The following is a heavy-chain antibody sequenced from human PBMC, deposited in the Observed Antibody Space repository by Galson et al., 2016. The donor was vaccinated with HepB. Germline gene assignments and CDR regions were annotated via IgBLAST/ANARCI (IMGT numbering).Heavy chain of an antibody. V-gene: IGHV1-24*01. J-gene: IGHJ6*02. CDR3: ASIPPIRGCTGTSCYDYGMDV. D-gene: IGHD2-2*01. CDR1: GYTLTDLS. CDR2: FDPEEGET. Sequence: SVKVSCKVSGYTLTDLSMHWVRQAPGKGLEWMGGFDPEEGETIYAQKFQDRVTTTEDTSTDTAYRELSSLRSEDTAGYYCASIPPIRGCTGTSCYDYGMDVWGQGTTVTVSS.